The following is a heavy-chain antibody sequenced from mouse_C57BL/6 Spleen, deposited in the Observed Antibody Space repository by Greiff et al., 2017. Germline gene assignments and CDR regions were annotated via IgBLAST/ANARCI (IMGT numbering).Heavy chain of an antibody. J-gene: IGHJ4*01. CDR2: FYPGSGSI. V-gene: IGHV1-62-2*01. CDR3: ARQPAYYSNYGAMDY. D-gene: IGHD2-5*01. Sequence: QVQLQQSGAELVKPGASVKLSCKASGYTFTEYTIHWVKQRSGQGLEWIGWFYPGSGSIKYNEKFKDKATLTADKSSSTVYMEISRLTSEDAAVYCCARQPAYYSNYGAMDYWGQGTSVTVSS. CDR1: GYTFTEYT.